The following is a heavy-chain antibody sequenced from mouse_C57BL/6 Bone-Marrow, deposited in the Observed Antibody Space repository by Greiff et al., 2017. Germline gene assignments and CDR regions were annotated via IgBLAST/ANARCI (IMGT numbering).Heavy chain of an antibody. CDR3: ARPLYYRAMDY. V-gene: IGHV1-42*01. CDR1: GYSFTGYY. CDR2: INPSTGGT. D-gene: IGHD2-14*01. Sequence: VQLKQSGPELVKPGASVKISCKASGYSFTGYYMNWVKQSPEKSLEWIGEINPSTGGTTYNQKFKAKATLTVDKSSSTAYMQLKSLTSEDSAVYYCARPLYYRAMDYWGQGTSVTVSS. J-gene: IGHJ4*01.